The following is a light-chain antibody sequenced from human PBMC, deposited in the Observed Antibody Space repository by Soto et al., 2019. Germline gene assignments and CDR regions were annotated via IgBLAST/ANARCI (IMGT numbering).Light chain of an antibody. V-gene: IGKV3-11*01. CDR2: DAS. Sequence: EIVLTQSPATLSLSPGERATLSCRASQSVSSYLAWYQQKPGQAPRLLIYDASIRATGISARFSGSGSGTDFTLTISSLEPEDFAVYYWQQRSNWPPYTFGQGTKREIK. CDR1: QSVSSY. CDR3: QQRSNWPPYT. J-gene: IGKJ2*01.